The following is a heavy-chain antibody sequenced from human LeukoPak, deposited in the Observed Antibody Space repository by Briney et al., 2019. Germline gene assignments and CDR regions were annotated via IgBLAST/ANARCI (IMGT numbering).Heavy chain of an antibody. CDR3: ARDMYYGTARPMDA. Sequence: GASVKVSCKASGYTFTGYYMHWVRQAPVQGLEWMGWINSNRGGTRYAQRFQDRVTMTRATSISTVYMEVSRLRAGDTDVHDCARDMYYGTARPMDAWGTGTTV. D-gene: IGHD3-10*01. J-gene: IGHJ6*01. CDR1: GYTFTGYY. V-gene: IGHV1-2*02. CDR2: INSNRGGT.